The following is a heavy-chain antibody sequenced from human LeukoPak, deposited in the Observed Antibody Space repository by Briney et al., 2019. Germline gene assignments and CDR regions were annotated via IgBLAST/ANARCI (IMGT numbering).Heavy chain of an antibody. CDR1: GFTFSSYA. J-gene: IGHJ4*02. CDR3: ARLSYSSSPTLGY. Sequence: GGSLRLSCAASGFTFSSYAMHWVRQAPGKGLEYVSAISSNGGSTYYANSVKGRFTISGDNSKNSLYLQMNSLRAEDTAVYYCARLSYSSSPTLGYWGQGTLVTVSS. D-gene: IGHD6-6*01. CDR2: ISSNGGST. V-gene: IGHV3-64*01.